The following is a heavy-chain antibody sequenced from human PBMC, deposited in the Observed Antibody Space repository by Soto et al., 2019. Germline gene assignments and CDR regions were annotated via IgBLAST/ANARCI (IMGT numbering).Heavy chain of an antibody. D-gene: IGHD1-1*01. J-gene: IGHJ3*02. V-gene: IGHV4-34*01. CDR1: GGFVSSGSYY. Sequence: QVQLQQWGAGLLKPSETLSLTCAVYGGFVSSGSYYWSWIRQPPGKGLEWIGEMSHSGGTHFNPSHRGRVTISVDTSKNQFSLKMASVTAADTALYYCARVERGTATTVVDAFDIWCPGTMVTVSS. CDR2: MSHSGGT. CDR3: ARVERGTATTVVDAFDI.